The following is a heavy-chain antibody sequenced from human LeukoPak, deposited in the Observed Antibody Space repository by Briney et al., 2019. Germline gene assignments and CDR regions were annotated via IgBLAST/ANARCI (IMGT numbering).Heavy chain of an antibody. CDR1: GGSISSSSYY. D-gene: IGHD3-10*01. CDR3: ARRYFPDDLWGY. CDR2: IYYSGST. V-gene: IGHV4-39*01. Sequence: SETLSLTCTVSGGSISSSSYYWGWIRQPPGKGLEWIGSIYYSGSTYYNPSLKSRVTISVDTSKNQFSLKLSSVTAADTAVCYCARRYFPDDLWGYWGQGTLVTVSS. J-gene: IGHJ4*02.